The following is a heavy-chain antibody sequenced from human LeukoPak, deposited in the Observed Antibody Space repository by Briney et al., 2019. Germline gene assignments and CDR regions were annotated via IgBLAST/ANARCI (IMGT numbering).Heavy chain of an antibody. CDR3: ARDLGELDPHYYYYYYMDV. CDR1: GGSISSSNW. J-gene: IGHJ6*03. D-gene: IGHD3-10*01. V-gene: IGHV4-4*02. CDR2: IYHSGST. Sequence: SETLSLTCAVSGGSISSSNWWSWVRQPPGKGLEWIGEIYHSGSTNYNPSLKSRVTISVDTSKNQFSLKLSSVTAADTAVYYCARDLGELDPHYYYYYYMDVWGKGTTVTVSS.